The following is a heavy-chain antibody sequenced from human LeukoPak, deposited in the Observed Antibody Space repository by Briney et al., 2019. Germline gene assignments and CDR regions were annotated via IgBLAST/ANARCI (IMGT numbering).Heavy chain of an antibody. J-gene: IGHJ4*02. CDR1: GFTFSSYA. Sequence: GGSLRLSCAASGFTFSSYAMSWVRQAPGKGLEWVSAISGSGGSTYYADSVKGRFTISRDNSKNTLYLQMNSLRAEDTAVYYCAKDRMRTYYDSSGYYQPIDYWGQGTLVTVSS. V-gene: IGHV3-23*01. CDR3: AKDRMRTYYDSSGYYQPIDY. D-gene: IGHD3-22*01. CDR2: ISGSGGST.